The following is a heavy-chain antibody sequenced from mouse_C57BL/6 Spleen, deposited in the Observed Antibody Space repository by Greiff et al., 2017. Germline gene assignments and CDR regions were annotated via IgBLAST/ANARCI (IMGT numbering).Heavy chain of an antibody. CDR3: ARRDFYAMDY. J-gene: IGHJ4*01. CDR1: GYTFTSYW. Sequence: QVQLQQPGAELVKPGASVKLSCKASGYTFTSYWMHWVKQRPEQGLEWIGMIHPNSGSTNYNEKFKSKATLTVDKSSSTAYMQLSSLTSEDSAVYYCARRDFYAMDYWGQGTSVTVSS. CDR2: IHPNSGST. V-gene: IGHV1-64*01.